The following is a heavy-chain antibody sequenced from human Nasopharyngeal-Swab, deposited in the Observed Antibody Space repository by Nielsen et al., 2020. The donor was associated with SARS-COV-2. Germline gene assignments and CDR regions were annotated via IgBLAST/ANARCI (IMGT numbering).Heavy chain of an antibody. Sequence: GESLKISCAASGFTFSSYGMHWVRQAPGKGLEWVAVIWYDGSNKYYADSVKGRFTISRDNSKNTLYLQMNSLRAEDTAVYYCARDGAVVATTGVDYWGQGTLVTVSS. J-gene: IGHJ4*02. CDR3: ARDGAVVATTGVDY. D-gene: IGHD1-26*01. V-gene: IGHV3-33*01. CDR1: GFTFSSYG. CDR2: IWYDGSNK.